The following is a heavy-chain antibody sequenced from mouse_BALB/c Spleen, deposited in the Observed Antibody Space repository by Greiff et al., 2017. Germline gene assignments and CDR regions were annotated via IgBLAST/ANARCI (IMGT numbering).Heavy chain of an antibody. Sequence: EVKLVESGGGLVKPGGSLKLSCAASGFAFSSYDMSWVRQTPEKRLEWVAYISSGGGSTYYPDTVKGRFTISRDNAKNTLYLQMSSLKSEDTAMYYCARHYYGSETWFAYWGQGTLVTVSA. CDR3: ARHYYGSETWFAY. CDR2: ISSGGGST. V-gene: IGHV5-12-1*01. CDR1: GFAFSSYD. D-gene: IGHD1-1*01. J-gene: IGHJ3*01.